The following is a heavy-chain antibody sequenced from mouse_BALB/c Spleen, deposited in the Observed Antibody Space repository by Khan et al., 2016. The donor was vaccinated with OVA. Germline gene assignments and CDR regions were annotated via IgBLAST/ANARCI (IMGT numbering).Heavy chain of an antibody. CDR3: ARSKYRARY. Sequence: QVQLKESGPGLVAPSQSLSITCTVYGYSLTRYGVHWVRQPPGKGLEWLGLIWAGGSTNYNWALMSRLSISIDNSKSLVFVIMNSLQTDDTALYYCARSKYRARYWGQGTTLTVSS. J-gene: IGHJ2*01. D-gene: IGHD3-3*01. CDR1: GYSLTRYG. V-gene: IGHV2-9*02. CDR2: IWAGGST.